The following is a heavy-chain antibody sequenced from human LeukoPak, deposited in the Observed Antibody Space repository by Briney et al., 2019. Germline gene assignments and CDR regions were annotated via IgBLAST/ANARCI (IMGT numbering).Heavy chain of an antibody. D-gene: IGHD1-14*01. Sequence: ASVKVSCKASRYTFTGYYLHWVRQAPGQGREWMGWINPNSGGTNYAQKFQGRVTMTRDTSISTAYMELSRLRSDDTAVYYCARDQTPDHPSYLDYRGQGTLVTVSS. CDR2: INPNSGGT. V-gene: IGHV1-2*02. CDR3: ARDQTPDHPSYLDY. J-gene: IGHJ4*02. CDR1: RYTFTGYY.